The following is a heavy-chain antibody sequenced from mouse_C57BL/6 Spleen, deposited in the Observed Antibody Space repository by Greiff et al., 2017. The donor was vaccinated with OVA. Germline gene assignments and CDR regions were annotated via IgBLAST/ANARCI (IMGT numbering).Heavy chain of an antibody. V-gene: IGHV14-4*01. CDR1: GFNIKDDY. D-gene: IGHD1-1*01. CDR3: TTWVGDY. Sequence: DVKLVESGAELVRPGASVKLSCTASGFNIKDDYMHWVKQRPEQGLEWIGWIDPENGDTEYASKFQGKATITADTSSNTAYLQLSSLTSEDTAVYYCTTWVGDYWGQGTTLTVSS. CDR2: IDPENGDT. J-gene: IGHJ2*01.